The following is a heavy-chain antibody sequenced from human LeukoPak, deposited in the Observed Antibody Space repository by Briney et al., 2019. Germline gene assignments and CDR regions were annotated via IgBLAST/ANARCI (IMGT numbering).Heavy chain of an antibody. J-gene: IGHJ6*03. Sequence: ASVKVSCKASGYTFTSYDINWVRQATGQGLEWMGWMNPNSGNTGYAQKFQGRVTITRNTSISTAYMELSSLRSEDTAVYYCARGWAARGYYYYYYMDVWGKGTTVTVSS. D-gene: IGHD6-6*01. CDR2: MNPNSGNT. CDR3: ARGWAARGYYYYYYMDV. V-gene: IGHV1-8*03. CDR1: GYTFTSYD.